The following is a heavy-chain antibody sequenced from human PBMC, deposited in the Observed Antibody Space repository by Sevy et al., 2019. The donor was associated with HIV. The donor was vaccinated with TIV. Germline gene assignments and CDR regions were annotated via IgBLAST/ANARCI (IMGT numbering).Heavy chain of an antibody. J-gene: IGHJ3*01. CDR1: GFAFSNYA. D-gene: IGHD5-18*01. CDR3: ARVEVYTYGPAL. V-gene: IGHV3-23*01. Sequence: GGSLRLSCAASGFAFSNYAMTWVRQAPGKGLEWVSVISGGGTSTYYADSVKGRFTISRDNSKNMLFLQMNTLRAEDTAVYDSARVEVYTYGPALWGQGTMVTVSS. CDR2: ISGGGTST.